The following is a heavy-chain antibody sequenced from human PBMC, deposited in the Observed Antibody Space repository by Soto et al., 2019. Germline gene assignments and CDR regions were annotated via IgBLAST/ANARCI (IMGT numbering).Heavy chain of an antibody. V-gene: IGHV1-69*12. CDR2: IIPIFGTA. CDR3: ARDLGRNSGSSSF. D-gene: IGHD6-13*01. Sequence: QVQLVQSGAEVKKPGSSVKVSCKASGGTFSSYAISWVRQAPGQALEWMGGIIPIFGTANYAQKFQGRVTITADEYTSTAYMELSSLRYEDMAVYYCARDLGRNSGSSSFWGQGTLVTASS. CDR1: GGTFSSYA. J-gene: IGHJ4*02.